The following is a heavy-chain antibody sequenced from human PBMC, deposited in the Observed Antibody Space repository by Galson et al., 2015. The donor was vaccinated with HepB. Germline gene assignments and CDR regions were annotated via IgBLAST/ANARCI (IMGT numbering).Heavy chain of an antibody. CDR1: GFTVSSNY. V-gene: IGHV3-53*04. Sequence: SLRLSCAASGFTVSSNYMSWVRQAPGKGLEWVSVIYSGGSTYYADSVKGRFTISRHNSKNTLYLQMNSLRAEDTAVYYCASSGGSGSYYPFDYWGQGTLVTVSS. CDR2: IYSGGST. J-gene: IGHJ4*02. D-gene: IGHD3-10*01. CDR3: ASSGGSGSYYPFDY.